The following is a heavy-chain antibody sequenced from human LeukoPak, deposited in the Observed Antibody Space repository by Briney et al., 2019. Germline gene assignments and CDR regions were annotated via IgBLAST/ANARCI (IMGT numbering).Heavy chain of an antibody. CDR2: VYYSGST. CDR3: AGEIPGYFDL. CDR1: GGSINNYY. J-gene: IGHJ2*01. Sequence: SETLSLTCTVSGGSINNYYWSWIRQPQGNGLEWIGYVYYSGSTYYNPSLKSRVTISVDTSKNQFSLKLSSVTAADTAVYYCAGEIPGYFDLWGRGTLVTVSS. V-gene: IGHV4-59*12.